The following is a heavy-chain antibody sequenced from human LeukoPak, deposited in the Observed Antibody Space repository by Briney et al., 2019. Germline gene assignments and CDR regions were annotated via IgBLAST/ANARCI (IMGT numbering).Heavy chain of an antibody. D-gene: IGHD6-25*01. CDR1: GFTFSSYS. CDR2: IGSRSTSI. CDR3: ARESSESFDI. V-gene: IGHV3-21*01. J-gene: IGHJ3*02. Sequence: GGSLRLSCAASGFTFSSYSMNWVRQAPGKGLEWVSSIGSRSTSIYYADSVKGRFTISRDNAKNSLYLQMNSLRAEDTAVYYCARESSESFDIWGQGTMVTVSS.